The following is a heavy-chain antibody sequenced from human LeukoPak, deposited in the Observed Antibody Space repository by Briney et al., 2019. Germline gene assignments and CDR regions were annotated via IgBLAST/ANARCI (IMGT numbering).Heavy chain of an antibody. CDR1: GFIVTSNY. Sequence: GSLRLSCAASGFIVTSNYISWVRQAPGKGLEWVSIIYSGGHTYYADSVKGRFTISRHNSENTLYLQMSSLRPEDTAVYYCARDQPGTYTLSSTWGQGTLVTVSS. D-gene: IGHD6-19*01. CDR2: IYSGGHT. CDR3: ARDQPGTYTLSST. V-gene: IGHV3-53*04. J-gene: IGHJ5*02.